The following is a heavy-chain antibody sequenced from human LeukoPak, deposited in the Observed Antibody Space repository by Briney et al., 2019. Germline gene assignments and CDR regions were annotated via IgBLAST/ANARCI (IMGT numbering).Heavy chain of an antibody. Sequence: ASVKVSCKASGYTFTSYGISWVRQAPGQGLEWMGWISAYNGNTNYAQKLQGRVTMTTDTSTSTAYMELRSLRSDDTAVYYCARDTAMPYYYYSMYAWGKGTTVTVSS. J-gene: IGHJ6*03. CDR2: ISAYNGNT. CDR3: ARDTAMPYYYYSMYA. V-gene: IGHV1-18*01. CDR1: GYTFTSYG. D-gene: IGHD5-18*01.